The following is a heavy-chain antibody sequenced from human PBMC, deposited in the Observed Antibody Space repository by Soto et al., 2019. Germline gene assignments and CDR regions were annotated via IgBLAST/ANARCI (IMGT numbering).Heavy chain of an antibody. Sequence: QVQLVESGGGVVQPERSLRLSCAASAFTFSSYSMHWVRQAPGKGLEWVAVISYDGGNKYYADSVKGRFTISRDNSKNTLSLQMNSLRPEDTAVYYCARSFETLVLIRAFWFDPWGQGTLVTVSS. CDR1: AFTFSSYS. D-gene: IGHD3-22*01. V-gene: IGHV3-30-3*01. J-gene: IGHJ5*02. CDR2: ISYDGGNK. CDR3: ARSFETLVLIRAFWFDP.